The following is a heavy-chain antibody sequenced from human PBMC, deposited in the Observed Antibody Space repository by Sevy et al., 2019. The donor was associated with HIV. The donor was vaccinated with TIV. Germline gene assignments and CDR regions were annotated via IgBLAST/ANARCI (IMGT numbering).Heavy chain of an antibody. CDR1: GDCVSSNSAA. Sequence: KQSQTLSLTCAISGDCVSSNSAAWNWIRQSPSRSLEWLGSTYYRSKWYNDYAVSVKSRITINPDTSKNQFFLQLNSVTPEDTAVYYCARGGWEPLLNEPGLYYYYGMDVWRQGTTVTVSS. CDR2: TYYRSKWYN. V-gene: IGHV6-1*01. CDR3: ARGGWEPLLNEPGLYYYYGMDV. D-gene: IGHD1-26*01. J-gene: IGHJ6*02.